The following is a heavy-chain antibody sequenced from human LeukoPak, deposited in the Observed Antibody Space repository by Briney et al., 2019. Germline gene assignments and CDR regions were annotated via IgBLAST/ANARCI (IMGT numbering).Heavy chain of an antibody. J-gene: IGHJ4*02. CDR1: GFTFSSYW. Sequence: QPGGSLRLSCAASGFTFSSYWMSWVRQAPGKGLEWVANIKQDGSEKYYVDSVKGRFTISRDNAKNSLYLQMNSLRAEDTAVYYCAREVVSYDYVWGSYRTVDYWGQGTLVTVSS. CDR2: IKQDGSEK. V-gene: IGHV3-7*01. D-gene: IGHD3-16*02. CDR3: AREVVSYDYVWGSYRTVDY.